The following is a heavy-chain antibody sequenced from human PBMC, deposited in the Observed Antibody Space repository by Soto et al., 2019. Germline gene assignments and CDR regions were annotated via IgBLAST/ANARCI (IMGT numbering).Heavy chain of an antibody. V-gene: IGHV4-31*03. CDR1: GGSISSGGYY. D-gene: IGHD5-18*01. CDR2: IYYSGST. J-gene: IGHJ4*02. CDR3: ARRGYSYGYDHYFDY. Sequence: SETLSLTCTVSGGSISSGGYYWSWIRQHPGKGLEWIGYIYYSGSTYYNPSLKSRVTISVDTSKNQFSLKLSSVTAADTAVYYCARRGYSYGYDHYFDYWGQGTLVTVSS.